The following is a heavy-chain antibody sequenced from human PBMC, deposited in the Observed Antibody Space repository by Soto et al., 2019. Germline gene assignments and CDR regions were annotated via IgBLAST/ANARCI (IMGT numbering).Heavy chain of an antibody. V-gene: IGHV3-30-3*01. D-gene: IGHD3-10*01. CDR2: ISYDGSNK. J-gene: IGHJ6*02. CDR1: GFTFSSYA. Sequence: QVQLVESGGGVVQPGRSLRLSCAASGFTFSSYAMHWVRQAPGKGLEWVAVISYDGSNKYYADSVKGRFTISRDNSTNTLYLQMNSLRAEDTAVYYCARDMIRGYSSPNGDRYYYDGMDVWGQGTTVTVSS. CDR3: ARDMIRGYSSPNGDRYYYDGMDV.